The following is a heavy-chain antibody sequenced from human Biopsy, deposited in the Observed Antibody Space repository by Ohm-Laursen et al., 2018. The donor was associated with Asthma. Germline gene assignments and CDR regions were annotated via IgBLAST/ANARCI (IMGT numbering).Heavy chain of an antibody. CDR1: GFTFSSYG. V-gene: IGHV3-33*01. Sequence: SLRLSCVASGFTFSSYGMHWVRQAPGKGLEWVAVIWYDGGYKDNVDSVKGRFTISRDNSKNTLYLQMNSLRAEDTAVYYCARDLGTTRMDVWGQGTTVTVSS. CDR2: IWYDGGYK. CDR3: ARDLGTTRMDV. D-gene: IGHD1-1*01. J-gene: IGHJ6*02.